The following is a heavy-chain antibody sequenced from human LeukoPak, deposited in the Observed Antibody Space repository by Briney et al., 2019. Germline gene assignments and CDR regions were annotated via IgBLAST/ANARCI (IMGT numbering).Heavy chain of an antibody. CDR2: IYTSGST. V-gene: IGHV4-4*07. Sequence: SETLSLTCTVSGGSISSYYWSWIRQPAGKELEWIGRIYTSGSTNYNPSLKSRVTMSVDTSKNQFSLKLSSVTAADTAVYYCARDSSAAGTFDYWGQGTLVTVSS. CDR1: GGSISSYY. J-gene: IGHJ4*02. D-gene: IGHD6-13*01. CDR3: ARDSSAAGTFDY.